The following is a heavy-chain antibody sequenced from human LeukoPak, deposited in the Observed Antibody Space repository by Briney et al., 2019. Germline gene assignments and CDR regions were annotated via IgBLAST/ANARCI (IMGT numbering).Heavy chain of an antibody. CDR1: GFTFNTYP. CDR3: ARDRLFYFHSPDYRAGYFYAMDV. J-gene: IGHJ6*02. V-gene: IGHV3-30-3*01. CDR2: TSHDESYK. D-gene: IGHD3-22*01. Sequence: GRSLRLSCSASGFTFNTYPMHWVRQSPGKGLEWVAVTSHDESYKFYAESVKGRFTISRDNSNNTPYLQMNTLGPEDTSVYYCARDRLFYFHSPDYRAGYFYAMDVWGQGTTVTVSS.